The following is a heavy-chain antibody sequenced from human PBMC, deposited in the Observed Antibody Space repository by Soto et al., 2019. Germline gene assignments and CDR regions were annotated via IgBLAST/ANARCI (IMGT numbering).Heavy chain of an antibody. CDR2: INAHSGGT. V-gene: IGHV1-2*02. CDR3: AKDLTRQLAYWLDP. D-gene: IGHD6-6*01. Sequence: ASVKVSCKASGFSFTGYYIHWLRQAPGQGLEWMGWINAHSGGTEYAQKFQGRVTLTRDTSIATAYLTLTSLTSGDTALYYCAKDLTRQLAYWLDPWGQGTQVTVSS. J-gene: IGHJ5*02. CDR1: GFSFTGYY.